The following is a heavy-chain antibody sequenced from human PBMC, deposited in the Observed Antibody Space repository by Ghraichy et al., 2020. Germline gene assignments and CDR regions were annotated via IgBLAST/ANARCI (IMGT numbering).Heavy chain of an antibody. D-gene: IGHD6-13*01. CDR1: GFTFSRYG. CDR2: ISYDGSDK. CDR3: ARDGVQKRYSSSWYDY. V-gene: IGHV3-30*03. Sequence: GESLNISCAASGFTFSRYGMHWVRQAPGKGLEWVAVISYDGSDKDYADSVKGRITISRDNSKNTLYLQMNSLRPEDSAVYYCARDGVQKRYSSSWYDYWGQGSLVTVSS. J-gene: IGHJ4*02.